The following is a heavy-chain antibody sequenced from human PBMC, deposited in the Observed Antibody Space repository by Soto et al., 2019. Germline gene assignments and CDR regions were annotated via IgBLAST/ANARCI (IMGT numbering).Heavy chain of an antibody. Sequence: QVQLVESGGGVVQPGRSLRLSCAASGFTFSSYGMHWVRQAPGKGLEWVAVISYDGSNKYYADSVKGRFTISRDNSKNTLYLQRNSRRAEDTAVYYCAKAQGYCSSTSCHYYYDYGMDVWGQGTTVTVSS. V-gene: IGHV3-30*18. CDR3: AKAQGYCSSTSCHYYYDYGMDV. J-gene: IGHJ6*02. D-gene: IGHD2-2*01. CDR1: GFTFSSYG. CDR2: ISYDGSNK.